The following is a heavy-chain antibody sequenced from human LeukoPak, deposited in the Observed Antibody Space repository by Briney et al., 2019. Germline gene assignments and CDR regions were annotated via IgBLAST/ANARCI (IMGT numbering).Heavy chain of an antibody. D-gene: IGHD2-2*01. Sequence: GGSLRLSCAASGFTFSSNWMHWVRQAPGKGLVWVSRSNEDGSTTNYADSVKGRFTISRDNAKNTLYLQMNSLTAEDTAVYYCASDIVVVPAKDYYYGMDVWGQGTTVTVSS. J-gene: IGHJ6*02. V-gene: IGHV3-74*01. CDR3: ASDIVVVPAKDYYYGMDV. CDR2: SNEDGSTT. CDR1: GFTFSSNW.